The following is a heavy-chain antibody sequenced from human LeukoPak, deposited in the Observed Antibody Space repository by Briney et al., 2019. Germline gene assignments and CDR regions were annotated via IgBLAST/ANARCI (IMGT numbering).Heavy chain of an antibody. V-gene: IGHV4-59*01. CDR3: ARASGSYPKYYYYYYGMDV. Sequence: SETLSLTCTVSGGSISSYYWSWIRQPPGKGLEWIGYIYYSGSTNYNPSLKSRVTISVDTSKNQFSLKLSSVTAADMAVYYCARASGSYPKYYYYYYGMDVWGQGTTVTVSS. CDR1: GGSISSYY. J-gene: IGHJ6*02. CDR2: IYYSGST. D-gene: IGHD1-26*01.